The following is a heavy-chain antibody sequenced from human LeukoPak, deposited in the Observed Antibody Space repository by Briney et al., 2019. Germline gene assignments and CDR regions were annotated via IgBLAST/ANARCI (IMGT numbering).Heavy chain of an antibody. V-gene: IGHV3-11*01. CDR1: GFTFSDYY. CDR3: ARGGFMSGYSRRGPYYYYYMDV. D-gene: IGHD5-12*01. J-gene: IGHJ6*03. Sequence: GGSLRLSCAASGFTFSDYYMSWIRQAPGKGLEWVSYISSSGSTIYYADSVKGRFTISRGNAKNSLYLQTNNLRAEDTAVYYCARGGFMSGYSRRGPYYYYYMDVWGKGTTVTVS. CDR2: ISSSGSTI.